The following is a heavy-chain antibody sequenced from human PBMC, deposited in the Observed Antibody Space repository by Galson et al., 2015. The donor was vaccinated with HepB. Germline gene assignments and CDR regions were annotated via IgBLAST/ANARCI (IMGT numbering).Heavy chain of an antibody. Sequence: SLRLSCATSGISFDSYALHWVRRAPGKGLEWMAVISYDGGTTFHADSVKGRFTISRDNSGKTLYLQMNSLRSDDTAIYYCAYGSGSYFLDNWGQGTLVTVSS. J-gene: IGHJ4*01. CDR1: GISFDSYA. D-gene: IGHD3-10*01. CDR2: ISYDGGTT. CDR3: AYGSGSYFLDN. V-gene: IGHV3-30*14.